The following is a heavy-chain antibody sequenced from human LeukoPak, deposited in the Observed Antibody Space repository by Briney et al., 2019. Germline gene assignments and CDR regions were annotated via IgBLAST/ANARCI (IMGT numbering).Heavy chain of an antibody. Sequence: PSETLSLTCTVSGGSISSYYWSWIRRPPGKGLEWIGYIYYSGSTNYNPSLKSRVTISVDTSKNQFSLKLSSVTAADTAVYYCARGIAVAGRAFDIWGQGTMVTVSS. CDR2: IYYSGST. V-gene: IGHV4-59*01. CDR1: GGSISSYY. CDR3: ARGIAVAGRAFDI. D-gene: IGHD6-19*01. J-gene: IGHJ3*02.